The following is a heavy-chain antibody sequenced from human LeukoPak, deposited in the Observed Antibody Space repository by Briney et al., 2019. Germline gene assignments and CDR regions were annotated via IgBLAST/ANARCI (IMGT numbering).Heavy chain of an antibody. D-gene: IGHD4-17*01. CDR3: AREGTVTPYNFDF. Sequence: GGSLRLSCAASGFTFSSYSMNWVRQAPGKGLEWVSSISSSSSYIYYADSVKGRFTISRDNAKNSLYLQMNSLRAGDTAVYYCAREGTVTPYNFDFWGQGTLVTVSP. J-gene: IGHJ4*02. CDR1: GFTFSSYS. CDR2: ISSSSSYI. V-gene: IGHV3-21*01.